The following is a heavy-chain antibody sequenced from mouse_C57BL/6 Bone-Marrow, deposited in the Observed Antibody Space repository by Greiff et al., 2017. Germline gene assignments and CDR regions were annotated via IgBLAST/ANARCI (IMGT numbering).Heavy chain of an antibody. CDR3: ARTALAWFAY. J-gene: IGHJ3*01. CDR2: ISSGGSYT. CDR1: GFTFSSYG. V-gene: IGHV5-6*02. Sequence: DVKLVESGGDLVKPGGSLKLSCAASGFTFSSYGMSWVRQTPDKRLEWVATISSGGSYTYSPDSVKGRYTISRDNAKNTLYLQMSSLKSEDTAMYYCARTALAWFAYWGQGTLVTVSA. D-gene: IGHD3-2*01.